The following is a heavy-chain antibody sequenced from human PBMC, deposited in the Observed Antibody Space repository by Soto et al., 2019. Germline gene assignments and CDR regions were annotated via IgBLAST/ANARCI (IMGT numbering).Heavy chain of an antibody. CDR3: ARRLYYDSSGFEGGGMDV. J-gene: IGHJ6*02. D-gene: IGHD3-22*01. Sequence: QLQLQESGPGLVKPSETLSLTCTVSGGSISSSSYYWGWIRQPPGKGLEWIGSIYYSGSTYYNPSLKSRVTISVDPSKNQFSLKLSSVTAADTAVDYCARRLYYDSSGFEGGGMDVWGQGTTVTVSS. CDR2: IYYSGST. CDR1: GGSISSSSYY. V-gene: IGHV4-39*01.